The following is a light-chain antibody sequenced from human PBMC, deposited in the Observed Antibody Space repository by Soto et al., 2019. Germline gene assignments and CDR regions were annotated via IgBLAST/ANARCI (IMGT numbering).Light chain of an antibody. Sequence: QSVLTQPASVSGSPGQSITSSCTGTSSDVGGYNYVSWYQQHPGKVPKLMIYDVTNRPSGVSDRFSGSKSGNTASLTISGLQAEDEADYYCSSYTSSSTQVFGTGTKVTVL. CDR2: DVT. V-gene: IGLV2-14*01. J-gene: IGLJ1*01. CDR3: SSYTSSSTQV. CDR1: SSDVGGYNY.